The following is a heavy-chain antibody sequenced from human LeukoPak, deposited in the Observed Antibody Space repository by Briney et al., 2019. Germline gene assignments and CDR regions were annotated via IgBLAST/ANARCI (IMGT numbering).Heavy chain of an antibody. CDR3: ARVFRLREDGDLGRIDTIFDY. Sequence: GGSLRLSCTTSGFTFADYPMIWFRQAPGKGLEWVGFIKSKAYGGTTEYAASVKGRFTISRDDSKSTAYLQMDSLKSGDTAVYYCARVFRLREDGDLGRIDTIFDYWGQGTLVTVSS. D-gene: IGHD2-21*02. J-gene: IGHJ4*02. CDR2: IKSKAYGGTT. V-gene: IGHV3-49*03. CDR1: GFTFADYP.